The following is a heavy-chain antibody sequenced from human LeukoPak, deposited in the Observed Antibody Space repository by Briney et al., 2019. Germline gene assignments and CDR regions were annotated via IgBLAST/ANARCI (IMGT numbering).Heavy chain of an antibody. Sequence: NPGGSLRLSCAASGFTFSNAWMSWVRQAPGKGLEWVGRIKSKTDGGTTDYAAPVKGRFTISRDDSKNTLYLQMNSLKTEDTAVYYCTTRYNWNNGVTFDYWGQVTLVTVSS. CDR1: GFTFSNAW. V-gene: IGHV3-15*01. CDR2: IKSKTDGGTT. D-gene: IGHD1/OR15-1a*01. J-gene: IGHJ4*02. CDR3: TTRYNWNNGVTFDY.